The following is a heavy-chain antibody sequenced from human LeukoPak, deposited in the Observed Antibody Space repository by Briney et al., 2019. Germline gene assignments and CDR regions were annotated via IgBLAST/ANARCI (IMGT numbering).Heavy chain of an antibody. CDR1: GGTFSSYT. D-gene: IGHD2-15*01. V-gene: IGHV1-69*04. CDR3: ARESDHVVVVAATTRYYYYYMDV. CDR2: IIPILGIA. Sequence: GASVKVSCKASGGTFSSYTISWVRQAPGQGLEWVGRIIPILGIANYAQKFQGRVTITADKSTSTAYMELSSLGSEDTAVYYCARESDHVVVVAATTRYYYYYMDVWGKGTTVTVSS. J-gene: IGHJ6*03.